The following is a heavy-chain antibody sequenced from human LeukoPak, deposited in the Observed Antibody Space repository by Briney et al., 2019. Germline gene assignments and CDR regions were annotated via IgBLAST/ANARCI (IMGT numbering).Heavy chain of an antibody. Sequence: PGGSLRLSCAASGFTFSSYGMHWVRQAPGKGLEWVAFIRYDGSNKYYADSVKGRFTISRDNAKNTLYLQMNSLRAEDTAVYYCARERQWLTHAFDIWGQGTMVTVSS. CDR2: IRYDGSNK. CDR1: GFTFSSYG. V-gene: IGHV3-30*02. J-gene: IGHJ3*02. CDR3: ARERQWLTHAFDI. D-gene: IGHD6-19*01.